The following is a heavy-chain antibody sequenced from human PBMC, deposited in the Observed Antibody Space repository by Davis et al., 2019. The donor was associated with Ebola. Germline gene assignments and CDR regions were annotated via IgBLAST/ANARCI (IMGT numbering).Heavy chain of an antibody. CDR3: ARGKGRWGDYYYYMDV. CDR2: INQDGSEK. J-gene: IGHJ6*03. CDR1: RFTFSKHW. D-gene: IGHD1-26*01. Sequence: PGGSLRLSCVASRFTFSKHWMSWVRQVPGKGPEWVANINQDGSEKYYVDSVKGRFTVSRDNARNSLYLQMNSLRAEDTAVYYCARGKGRWGDYYYYMDVWGKGTTVTVSS. V-gene: IGHV3-7*04.